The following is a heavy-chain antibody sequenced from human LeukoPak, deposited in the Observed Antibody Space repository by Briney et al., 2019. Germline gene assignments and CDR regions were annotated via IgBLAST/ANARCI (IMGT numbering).Heavy chain of an antibody. V-gene: IGHV4-61*02. Sequence: SETLSLTYTVSGGSISSGSYYWSWIRQPAGKGLEWIGRIYTSGSTNYNPSLKSRVTISVDKSKNQFSLKLSSVTAADTAVYYCARDYSFSLWGQGILVTVSS. CDR1: GGSISSGSYY. CDR2: IYTSGST. J-gene: IGHJ4*02. CDR3: ARDYSFSL. D-gene: IGHD2-21*01.